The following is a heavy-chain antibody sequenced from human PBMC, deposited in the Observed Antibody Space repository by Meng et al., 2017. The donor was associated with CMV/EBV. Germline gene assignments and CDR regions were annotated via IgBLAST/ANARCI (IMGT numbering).Heavy chain of an antibody. CDR1: GGTFSSYA. CDR2: IIPILGIA. CDR3: ARDKLSIAARPDYYYGMDV. Sequence: SVKVSCKASGGTFSSYAISWVRQAPGQGLEWMGGIIPILGIANYEQKFQGRVTITADKSTSTAYMELSSLRSEDTAVYYCARDKLSIAARPDYYYGMDVWGQGTTVTVSS. J-gene: IGHJ6*02. V-gene: IGHV1-69*10. D-gene: IGHD6-6*01.